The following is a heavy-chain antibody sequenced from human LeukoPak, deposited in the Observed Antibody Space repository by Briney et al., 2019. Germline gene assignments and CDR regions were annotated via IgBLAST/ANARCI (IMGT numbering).Heavy chain of an antibody. Sequence: PGGSLRLSCAASGFTFSSYWMSWVRQAPGKGLEGVANIKQDGSEKNYVDSVKGRFTSSRDNAKNSLELQMNNLRDEDTAVDYCARAGGYASSWAYWGQGTLVTVSS. CDR1: GFTFSSYW. D-gene: IGHD5-12*01. V-gene: IGHV3-7*01. CDR3: ARAGGYASSWAY. J-gene: IGHJ4*02. CDR2: IKQDGSEK.